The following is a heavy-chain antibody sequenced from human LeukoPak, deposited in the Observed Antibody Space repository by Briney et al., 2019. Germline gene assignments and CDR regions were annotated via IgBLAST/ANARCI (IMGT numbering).Heavy chain of an antibody. CDR3: AKVLGGAVVTAIPDAFDI. V-gene: IGHV3-30*18. CDR2: ISFDGSKK. D-gene: IGHD2-21*02. Sequence: GKSLRLSCAASGFTFSNYGIHWVRQAPGKGLEWVAVISFDGSKKYYADSVKGRFSISRDNSKNTLYLQMNSLRAEDTAVYYCAKVLGGAVVTAIPDAFDIWGQGTMVTVSS. J-gene: IGHJ3*02. CDR1: GFTFSNYG.